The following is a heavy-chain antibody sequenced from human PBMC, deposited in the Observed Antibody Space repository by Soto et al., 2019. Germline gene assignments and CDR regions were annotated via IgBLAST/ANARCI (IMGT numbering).Heavy chain of an antibody. J-gene: IGHJ3*02. CDR1: GFTFSSYA. CDR3: ARPTCIAVAGPDAFDI. D-gene: IGHD6-19*01. Sequence: QVQLVESGGGVVQPGRSLRLSCAASGFTFSSYAMHWVRQAPGKGLEWVAVISYDGSNKYYADSVKGRFTISRDNSKNTLYLQMNRLRAEDTAVYYCARPTCIAVAGPDAFDIWGQGTMVTVSS. V-gene: IGHV3-30-3*01. CDR2: ISYDGSNK.